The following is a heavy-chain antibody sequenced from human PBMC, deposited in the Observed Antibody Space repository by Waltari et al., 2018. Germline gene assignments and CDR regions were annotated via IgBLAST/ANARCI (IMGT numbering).Heavy chain of an antibody. J-gene: IGHJ5*02. V-gene: IGHV4-39*01. D-gene: IGHD1-1*01. CDR3: ARQGFPYNTSDT. Sequence: QLQLQESGPGLVKPSETLSLTCTVSGVTISRNSYYWGWIRQAPGKGLECIGNIYYGGRTYYNPSLRGRVTISVDASKNHFSLRLTSVTAADTAVYYCARQGFPYNTSDTWGQGTLVTVSS. CDR1: GVTISRNSYY. CDR2: IYYGGRT.